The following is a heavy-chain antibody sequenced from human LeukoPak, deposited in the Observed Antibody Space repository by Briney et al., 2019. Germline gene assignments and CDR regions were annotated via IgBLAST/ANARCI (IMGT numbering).Heavy chain of an antibody. CDR2: IRDSCAST. V-gene: IGHV3-23*01. Sequence: PGGSLRLSCAASGFTFLTYAMSWVRQAPGKGLQWVSVIRDSCASTYYADSVKGRFTISRDNSKNTLYVQMNSLRAEDTAVYYCGKAGRSGWYPGWLFDIWGQGTMVSVSS. CDR3: GKAGRSGWYPGWLFDI. D-gene: IGHD6-19*01. CDR1: GFTFLTYA. J-gene: IGHJ3*02.